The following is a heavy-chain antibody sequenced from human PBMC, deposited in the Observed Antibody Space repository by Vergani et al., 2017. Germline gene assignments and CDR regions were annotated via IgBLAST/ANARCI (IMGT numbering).Heavy chain of an antibody. CDR1: GGSLSGSY. J-gene: IGHJ4*02. CDR3: ARAGIWLPNN. D-gene: IGHD3-9*01. CDR2: INHSGSA. V-gene: IGHV4-34*02. Sequence: QVQLQQWGAGLVKPSETLSLTCVVHGGSLSGSYWSWIRQPPGKGLEWIGEINHSGSANYNPSLQSRVTISIDTSENQFSLRLFSVTAADTAVYYCARAGIWLPNNWGQGTLVTVS.